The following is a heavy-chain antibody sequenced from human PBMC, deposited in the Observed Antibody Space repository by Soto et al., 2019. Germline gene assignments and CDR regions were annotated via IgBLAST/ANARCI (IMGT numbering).Heavy chain of an antibody. CDR1: GFTFSSYS. J-gene: IGHJ4*02. CDR2: ISSSSSYI. CDR3: ARVSYGDYGFDY. Sequence: EVQLVESGGGLVKPGGSLRLSCAASGFTFSSYSMNWVRQAPGKGLEWVSSISSSSSYIYYADSVKGRFTISRDNAKNSLYLQMNSLRPEDTAVYYCARVSYGDYGFDYWGQGTLVTVSS. D-gene: IGHD4-17*01. V-gene: IGHV3-21*01.